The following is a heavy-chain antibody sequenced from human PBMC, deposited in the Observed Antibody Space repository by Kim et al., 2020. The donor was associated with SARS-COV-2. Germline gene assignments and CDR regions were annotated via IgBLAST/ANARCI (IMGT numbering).Heavy chain of an antibody. CDR3: ARGFYYFDF. CDR2: TFYRSKWFN. CDR1: GDSVSSNIAA. Sequence: SQTLSLTCAISGDSVSSNIAAWNWLRQSPSRGLEWLGRTFYRSKWFNDYAVSVKSRITINPDTSENQFSLQLTSVTPEDTAVYYCARGFYYFDFWGQGTLVTVSS. V-gene: IGHV6-1*01. J-gene: IGHJ4*02.